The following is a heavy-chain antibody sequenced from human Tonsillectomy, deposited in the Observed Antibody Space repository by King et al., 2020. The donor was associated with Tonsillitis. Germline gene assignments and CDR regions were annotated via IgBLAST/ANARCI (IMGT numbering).Heavy chain of an antibody. CDR2: FDTEDGKT. J-gene: IGHJ5*02. CDR3: QTYVSRLLPAS. V-gene: IGHV1-24*01. D-gene: IGHD2-21*02. Sequence: QLVQSGAEVKKPGASVKVSCKVSGYSLMELSMHWVRQAPGKGLELMGGFDTEDGKTIYAQKFQGRVTMTEDRSTDTAYMELSSLRSEDTAVYFCQTYVSRLLPASWGQGTLVTVSS. CDR1: GYSLMELS.